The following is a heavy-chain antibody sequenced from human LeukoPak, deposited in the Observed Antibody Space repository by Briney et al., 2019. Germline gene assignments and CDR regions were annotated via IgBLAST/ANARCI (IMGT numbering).Heavy chain of an antibody. J-gene: IGHJ4*02. D-gene: IGHD5-24*01. CDR3: ARWLELMRNFDW. V-gene: IGHV3-7*01. CDR1: GFTFSHYW. Sequence: GWSLRLSCVGSGFTFSHYWMSWLRQAAGKGLEWVANIKQDGSEKDYVDALKGRFTISRDNAKNSLYLQMNSLRAEDTAVYYCARWLELMRNFDWWGQGTLVTVSS. CDR2: IKQDGSEK.